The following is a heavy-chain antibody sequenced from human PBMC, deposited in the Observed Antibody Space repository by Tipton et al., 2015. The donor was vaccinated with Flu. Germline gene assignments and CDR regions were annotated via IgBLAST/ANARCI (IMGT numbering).Heavy chain of an antibody. Sequence: TLSLTCTVSGGSMSSFYWTWIRQPAGKGLEWIGRMYVSGSTKYNPSLKSRVTMSVDTSKNQFSLKLSSVTAADTAVYYCARDDRVVVVPAAMGFLYGMDVWGQGTTVTVSS. V-gene: IGHV4-4*07. CDR1: GGSMSSFY. D-gene: IGHD2-2*01. CDR3: ARDDRVVVVPAAMGFLYGMDV. CDR2: MYVSGST. J-gene: IGHJ6*02.